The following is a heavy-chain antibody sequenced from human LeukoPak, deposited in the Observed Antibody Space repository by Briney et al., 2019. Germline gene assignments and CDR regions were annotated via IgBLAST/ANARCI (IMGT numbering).Heavy chain of an antibody. CDR1: GDSISSSNYY. Sequence: PSETLSLTCTVSGDSISSSNYYWGWIRQPPGKGLEWIGTISYSGSTYYNPSLKSRVTISVDTSKNQFSLRLSSVTAADTAVYYCARPEGNMVAYNWFDPWGRGTLVTVSS. J-gene: IGHJ5*02. V-gene: IGHV4-39*01. CDR2: ISYSGST. D-gene: IGHD5-12*01. CDR3: ARPEGNMVAYNWFDP.